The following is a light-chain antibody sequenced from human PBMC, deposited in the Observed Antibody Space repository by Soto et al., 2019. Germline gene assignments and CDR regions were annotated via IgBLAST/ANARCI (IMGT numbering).Light chain of an antibody. CDR3: QQYGSLSFS. Sequence: EIVLTQSPGTLSLSPGQRATLSCRASQSVSSSYLAWYQQKPGQAPRLLIYGASSRGTGVPGRLSGSGFGTDFTLRIGRVEPVDFAVYYCQQYGSLSFSFGPGTKVVIK. CDR2: GAS. J-gene: IGKJ3*01. CDR1: QSVSSSY. V-gene: IGKV3-20*01.